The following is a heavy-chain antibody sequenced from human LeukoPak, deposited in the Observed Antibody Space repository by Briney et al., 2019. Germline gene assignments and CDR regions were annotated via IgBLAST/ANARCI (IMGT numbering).Heavy chain of an antibody. D-gene: IGHD3-3*01. CDR2: INHSGST. V-gene: IGHV4-34*01. CDR3: ARAHHLGWLFPRLNYYGMDV. Sequence: SETLSLTCAVYGGSFSGYYWSWIRQPPGKGLEWIGEINHSGSTNYNPSLKSRVTISVDTSKNQFSLKLSSVTAADTAVYYCARAHHLGWLFPRLNYYGMDVWGQGTTVTVSS. CDR1: GGSFSGYY. J-gene: IGHJ6*02.